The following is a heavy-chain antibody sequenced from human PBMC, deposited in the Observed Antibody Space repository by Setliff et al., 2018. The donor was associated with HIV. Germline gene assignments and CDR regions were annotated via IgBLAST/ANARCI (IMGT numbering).Heavy chain of an antibody. V-gene: IGHV2-5*01. Sequence: WIRQPPGKALEWLALIHWNDDKRYSPSLQSRLTITKDTSKNQVVLAMTNMDPVDTATYYCARNMRTSYYDSSGYYFFDNWGQGTLVTVSS. CDR2: IHWNDDK. CDR3: ARNMRTSYYDSSGYYFFDN. J-gene: IGHJ4*02. D-gene: IGHD3-22*01.